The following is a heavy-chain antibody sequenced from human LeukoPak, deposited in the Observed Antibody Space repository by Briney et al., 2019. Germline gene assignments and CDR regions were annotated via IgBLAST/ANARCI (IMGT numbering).Heavy chain of an antibody. CDR1: GFTFSSYA. CDR3: AKDFEGGDY. Sequence: GGSLRLSCAASGFTFSSYAMSWVRQAPGKGLEWVSAISGSGGSTYYADSVKGRFTISRDNSKDTLFLQMNGLRAEDTAVYYCAKDFEGGDYWGQGTLVTVSS. V-gene: IGHV3-23*01. D-gene: IGHD3-9*01. CDR2: ISGSGGST. J-gene: IGHJ4*02.